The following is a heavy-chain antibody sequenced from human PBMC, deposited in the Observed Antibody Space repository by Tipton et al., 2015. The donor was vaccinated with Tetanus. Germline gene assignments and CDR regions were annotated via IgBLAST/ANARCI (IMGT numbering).Heavy chain of an antibody. J-gene: IGHJ4*02. V-gene: IGHV4-39*07. CDR3: ARTQGSALIDY. CDR2: IYYSGST. D-gene: IGHD2-8*01. CDR1: GDFISSSNYF. Sequence: TLSLTCTVSGDFISSSNYFWGWIRQPPGKGLEWIGTIYYSGSTYYNASLKSRVTISLDTSKNQFSLKLSSVTAADTAVYYCARTQGSALIDYWGQGTLVTVSS.